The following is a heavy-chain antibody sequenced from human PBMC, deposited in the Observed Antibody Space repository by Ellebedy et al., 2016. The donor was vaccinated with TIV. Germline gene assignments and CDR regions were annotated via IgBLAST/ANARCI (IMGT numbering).Heavy chain of an antibody. V-gene: IGHV3-53*01. J-gene: IGHJ3*02. Sequence: GESLKISCAASGFIVSRNNMSWVRQAPGKGLEWVSLIYSGGTTYYADSVKGRLTISKDSSTNTLFLEMHSLRADDTAVYYCARDSADGFDIWGQGTLVTVSS. CDR2: IYSGGTT. CDR1: GFIVSRNN. D-gene: IGHD3-10*01. CDR3: ARDSADGFDI.